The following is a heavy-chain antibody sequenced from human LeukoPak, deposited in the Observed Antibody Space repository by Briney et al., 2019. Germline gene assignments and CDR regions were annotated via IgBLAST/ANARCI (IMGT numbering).Heavy chain of an antibody. D-gene: IGHD3-10*01. CDR2: IYNSGNT. V-gene: IGHV4-59*01. CDR3: VRDRELNY. CDR1: GGSFSGYY. J-gene: IGHJ4*02. Sequence: PSETLSLTCTVSGGSFSGYYWTWIRQPPGKGLEWIGYIYNSGNTNYNPSFKSRVTISEDTPKNQFSLKLSSVTAADTAVYYCVRDRELNYWGQGTLVTVSS.